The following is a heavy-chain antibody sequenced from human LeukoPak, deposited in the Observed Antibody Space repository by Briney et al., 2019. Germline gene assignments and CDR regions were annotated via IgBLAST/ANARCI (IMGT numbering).Heavy chain of an antibody. CDR2: ISGSGGST. V-gene: IGHV3-23*01. J-gene: IGHJ4*02. CDR1: GFTFSSYA. CDR3: AKDFPSNYFDSRGYWRY. D-gene: IGHD3-22*01. Sequence: GGSLRLSCAASGFTFSSYAVSWVRQAPGKGLEWVSAISGSGGSTYYADSVKGRFTISRDNSKNTLYLQMNSPRAEDTAVYYCAKDFPSNYFDSRGYWRYWGRGTLVTVSS.